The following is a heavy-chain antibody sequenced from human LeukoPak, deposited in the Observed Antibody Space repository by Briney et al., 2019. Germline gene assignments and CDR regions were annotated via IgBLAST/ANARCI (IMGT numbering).Heavy chain of an antibody. J-gene: IGHJ3*02. D-gene: IGHD1-26*01. CDR3: ARDRDGSYDRGPRDAFDI. V-gene: IGHV3-33*01. Sequence: GGSLRLSCAASGFTFSSYGMHWVRQAPGKGLEWVAVIWYDGSNKYYADSVKGRFTISRDNSKNALYLQMNSLRAEDTAVYYCARDRDGSYDRGPRDAFDIWGQGTMVTVSS. CDR1: GFTFSSYG. CDR2: IWYDGSNK.